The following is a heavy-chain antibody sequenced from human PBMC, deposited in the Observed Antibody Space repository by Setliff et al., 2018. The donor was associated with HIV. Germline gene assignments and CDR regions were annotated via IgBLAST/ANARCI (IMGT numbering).Heavy chain of an antibody. Sequence: GGSLRLSCAASEFTFSSYAMSWVRQAPGKGLEWVSSISVSGGSTYYADSVKGRFTISRDNAKKSMYLQMNSLRGEDTAVYYCARAMNHYGSGTFEYYYYMDVWGKGTTVTVSS. CDR1: EFTFSSYA. CDR3: ARAMNHYGSGTFEYYYYMDV. J-gene: IGHJ6*03. D-gene: IGHD3-10*01. V-gene: IGHV3-23*01. CDR2: ISVSGGST.